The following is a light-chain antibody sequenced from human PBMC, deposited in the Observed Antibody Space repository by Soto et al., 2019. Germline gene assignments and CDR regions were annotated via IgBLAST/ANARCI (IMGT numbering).Light chain of an antibody. J-gene: IGKJ2*01. CDR3: QQYNSHASP. CDR1: QNIGTW. V-gene: IGKV1-5*03. CDR2: KAS. Sequence: DIQMTQSPSTLSASVGDRVTITCRASQNIGTWLALYQQKPGKAPNLLIYKASILQSGVPPRFTGGGSWTEFTLTISSLHPDDFATYSCQQYNSHASPLGQGTRVEIK.